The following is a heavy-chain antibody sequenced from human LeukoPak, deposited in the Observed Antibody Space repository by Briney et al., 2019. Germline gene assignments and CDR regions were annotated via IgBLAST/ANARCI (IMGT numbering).Heavy chain of an antibody. CDR3: ARGGTYDFWSGYYNWFDP. D-gene: IGHD3-3*01. Sequence: SETLSLTCAVYGGSFSGYYWSWIRQPPGKGLEWIGEINHSGGTNYNPSLKSRVTISVDTSKNQFSLKLSSVTAADTAVYYCARGGTYDFWSGYYNWFDPWGQGTLVTVSS. CDR1: GGSFSGYY. J-gene: IGHJ5*02. CDR2: INHSGGT. V-gene: IGHV4-34*01.